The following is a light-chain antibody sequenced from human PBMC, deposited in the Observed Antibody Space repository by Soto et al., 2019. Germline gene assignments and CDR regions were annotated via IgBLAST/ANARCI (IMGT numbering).Light chain of an antibody. J-gene: IGKJ4*02. CDR2: DAS. CDR1: QSISSW. V-gene: IGKV1-5*01. Sequence: DILMTQSPSTLSASVGDRVTITCRASQSISSWLAWYQQQPGQAPKLLIYDASSLDSGVPSRFSGSGSGTDFPITISSLQADDFSTYYFQQYTCYARTFGEGTKVEI. CDR3: QQYTCYART.